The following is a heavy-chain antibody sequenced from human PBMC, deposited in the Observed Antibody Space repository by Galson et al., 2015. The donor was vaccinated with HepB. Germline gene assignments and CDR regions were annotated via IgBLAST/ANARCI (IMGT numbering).Heavy chain of an antibody. Sequence: SLRLSCAASGFTFSSYAMSWVRQAPGKGLEWVSAISGSGGSTYYADAVKGRFTISRDNSKNKEYLQMNMLRAEGKAVNDCSKQGGIDCYDSSGYFDYWGQGTLVTVSS. J-gene: IGHJ4*02. CDR3: SKQGGIDCYDSSGYFDY. CDR1: GFTFSSYA. CDR2: ISGSGGST. V-gene: IGHV3-23*01. D-gene: IGHD3-22*01.